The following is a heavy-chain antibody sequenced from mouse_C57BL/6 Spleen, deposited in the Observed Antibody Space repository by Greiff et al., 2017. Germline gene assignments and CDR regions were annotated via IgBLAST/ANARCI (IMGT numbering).Heavy chain of an antibody. Sequence: EVKLMESGGGLVKPGGSLKLSCAASGFTFSSYTMSWVRQTPEKRLEWVATISGGGGNTYYPDSVKGRFTISRDNAKNTLYLQMSSLRSEDTALYYCAARGGSSYGYAMDYWGQGTSVTVSS. D-gene: IGHD1-1*01. CDR2: ISGGGGNT. CDR1: GFTFSSYT. J-gene: IGHJ4*01. V-gene: IGHV5-9*01. CDR3: AARGGSSYGYAMDY.